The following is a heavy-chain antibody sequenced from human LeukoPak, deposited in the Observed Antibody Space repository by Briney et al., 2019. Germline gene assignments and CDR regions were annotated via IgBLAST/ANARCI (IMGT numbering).Heavy chain of an antibody. Sequence: PGGSLRLSCAASGFTFSSYGMHWVRQAPGKGLEWVAFIRYDGSNKYYADSVKGRFTISRDNSKNTLYLQMNSLRAEDTAVYYCAKVGMVITYHDAFDIWGQGTMVTVSS. CDR3: AKVGMVITYHDAFDI. CDR2: IRYDGSNK. J-gene: IGHJ3*02. V-gene: IGHV3-30*02. D-gene: IGHD3-3*01. CDR1: GFTFSSYG.